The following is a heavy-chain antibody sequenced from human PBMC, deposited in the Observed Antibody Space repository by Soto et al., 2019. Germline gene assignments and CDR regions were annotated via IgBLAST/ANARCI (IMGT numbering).Heavy chain of an antibody. CDR1: GFTFSSNA. CDR3: AKGSDVVVVAATTEMDV. Sequence: PGGSLRLSCAASGFTFSSNAMCWVRQAPGKGLEWVSAISGSGGSTYYADSVKGRFTISRDNSKNTLYLQMNSLRAEDTAVYYCAKGSDVVVVAATTEMDVFGQGNAVTVSS. V-gene: IGHV3-23*01. CDR2: ISGSGGST. D-gene: IGHD2-15*01. J-gene: IGHJ6*02.